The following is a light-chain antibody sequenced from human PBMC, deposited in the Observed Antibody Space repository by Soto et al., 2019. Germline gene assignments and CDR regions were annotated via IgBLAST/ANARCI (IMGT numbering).Light chain of an antibody. V-gene: IGKV4-1*01. Sequence: DIVMTQSPDSLAVSLGERATINCKSSQSVLYSSDNKNYLVWFQQKPGQPPKLLIYWASIRQSGVPDRFSGSGSGTDFTLTISSLQAEDVAVYYCQQYYSNPRTFGQGTKVDLK. CDR3: QQYYSNPRT. J-gene: IGKJ1*01. CDR1: QSVLYSSDNKNY. CDR2: WAS.